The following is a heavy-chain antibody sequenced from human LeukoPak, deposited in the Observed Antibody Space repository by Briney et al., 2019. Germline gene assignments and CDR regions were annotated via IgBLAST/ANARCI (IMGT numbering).Heavy chain of an antibody. CDR3: AKRLGYCSGGSCEADVDY. CDR2: IYYSGST. Sequence: SETLSLTCTVSGGSIRSYYCSWIRQPPGKGLEWIGSIYYSGSTSYSPSLKSRVTISVDTSKNQFSLKLNSVTAADTAVYYCAKRLGYCSGGSCEADVDYWGQGTLVTVSS. CDR1: GGSIRSYY. J-gene: IGHJ4*02. V-gene: IGHV4-59*01. D-gene: IGHD2-15*01.